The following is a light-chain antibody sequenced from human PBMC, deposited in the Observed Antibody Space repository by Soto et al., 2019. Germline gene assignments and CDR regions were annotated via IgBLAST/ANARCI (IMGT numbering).Light chain of an antibody. CDR3: QPVKGVPLT. CDR1: HDIARW. V-gene: IGKV1-12*01. J-gene: IGKJ4*01. CDR2: AAS. Sequence: DIQMTQSPSSVSAFVGDRVAITCRASHDIARWLAWYQQQPGKAPRLLIYAASSLQSGVPTRFSGSGSGTDFTLTSTNLQPEDSEVYYCQPVKGVPLTLGGATKVDI.